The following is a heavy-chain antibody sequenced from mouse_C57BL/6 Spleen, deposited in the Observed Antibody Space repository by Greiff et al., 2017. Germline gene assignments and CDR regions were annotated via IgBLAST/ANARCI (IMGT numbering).Heavy chain of an antibody. CDR2: INPGSGGT. J-gene: IGHJ3*01. V-gene: IGHV1-54*01. Sequence: QVQLQQSGAELVRPGTSVKVSCKASGYAFTNYLIEWVKQRPGQGLEWIGVINPGSGGTNYNEKFKGKATMTVDKSSSTAYMQPSVLTSEDSAVYFSARSGDYGNPYWGQGTLVTVSA. CDR3: ARSGDYGNPY. D-gene: IGHD2-1*01. CDR1: GYAFTNYL.